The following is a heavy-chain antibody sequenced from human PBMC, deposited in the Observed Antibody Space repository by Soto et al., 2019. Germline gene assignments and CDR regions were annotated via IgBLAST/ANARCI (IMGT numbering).Heavy chain of an antibody. CDR1: GYMFNTYG. CDR3: ARTYGSGDYFLPFEY. Sequence: QVQLLQSGAEVKKPGASVKVSFKASGYMFNTYGITWVRQAPGQGLEWMGWISVYNGNIDYAQKFEGRVTMTIDTATSTAYMELKSLTSGDTAGYYCARTYGSGDYFLPFEYWGQGTPVSVAS. D-gene: IGHD3-10*01. CDR2: ISVYNGNI. V-gene: IGHV1-18*01. J-gene: IGHJ4*02.